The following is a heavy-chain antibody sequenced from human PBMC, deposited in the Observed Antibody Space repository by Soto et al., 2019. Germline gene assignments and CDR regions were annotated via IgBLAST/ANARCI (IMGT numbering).Heavy chain of an antibody. Sequence: GGSLRLSCAASGFTFSNYAMHWVRQAPGKGLECVAVISYNGGNRFYRDYVKGRFTISRDNSKNTVHLQIDSLRAEDTAVYYCARDRPVVVPAAITSYYYGMDVWGQGTTVTVSS. CDR3: ARDRPVVVPAAITSYYYGMDV. V-gene: IGHV3-30*04. CDR1: GFTFSNYA. CDR2: ISYNGGNR. J-gene: IGHJ6*02. D-gene: IGHD2-2*02.